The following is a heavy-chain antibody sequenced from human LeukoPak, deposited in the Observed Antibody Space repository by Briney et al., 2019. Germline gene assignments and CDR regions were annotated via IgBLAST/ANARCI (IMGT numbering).Heavy chain of an antibody. CDR1: GFTFSSHA. Sequence: PGGSLRLSCAASGFTFSSHAMNWVRQAPGKGLEWVSSIGGIGASTYYADSVKGRFTISRDNSKNTLYLQMNSLRGEDTALYYCAKAAYGDYVNRFDPWGQGILVIVSS. V-gene: IGHV3-23*01. CDR2: IGGIGAST. J-gene: IGHJ5*02. D-gene: IGHD4-17*01. CDR3: AKAAYGDYVNRFDP.